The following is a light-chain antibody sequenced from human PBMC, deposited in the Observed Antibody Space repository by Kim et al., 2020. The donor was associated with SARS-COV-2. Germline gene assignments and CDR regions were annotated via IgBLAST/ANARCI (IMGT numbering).Light chain of an antibody. V-gene: IGLV7-46*01. CDR3: LLSYSDARNWV. J-gene: IGLJ3*02. CDR1: SGVATSGHY. Sequence: GTFPLPCASSSGVATSGHYPYWFQQKPGQAPTTLIYDTINKHSWTPARFSGSLLGGKAALTLSGAQPEDEAEYYCLLSYSDARNWVFGGGTQLTVL. CDR2: DTI.